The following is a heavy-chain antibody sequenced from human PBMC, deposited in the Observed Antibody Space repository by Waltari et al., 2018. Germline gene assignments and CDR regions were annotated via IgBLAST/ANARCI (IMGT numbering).Heavy chain of an antibody. CDR3: ARGNNIVATTFDY. J-gene: IGHJ4*02. CDR1: GLPVSSNY. Sequence: EVQLVESGGGLIQPGGSLRLSCAASGLPVSSNYMSWVRRAPGKGLEWVSVIYSGGSTYADSVKGRFTISRDNSKNTLYLQMNSLRAEDTAVYYCARGNNIVATTFDYWGQGTLVTVSS. D-gene: IGHD5-12*01. V-gene: IGHV3-53*01. CDR2: IYSGGST.